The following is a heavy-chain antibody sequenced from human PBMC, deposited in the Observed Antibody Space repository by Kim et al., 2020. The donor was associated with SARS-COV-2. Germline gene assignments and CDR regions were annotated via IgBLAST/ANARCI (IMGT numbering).Heavy chain of an antibody. V-gene: IGHV4-31*03. Sequence: SETLSLTCTVSGGSISSGGYYWSWIRQHPGKGLEWIGYIYYSGSTYYNRSLKSRVTISVDTSKNQFSLKLSSVTAADTAVYYCARDSDPGVAAAGPLGGDWYFDLWGRGTLVTVSS. CDR2: IYYSGST. D-gene: IGHD6-13*01. CDR1: GGSISSGGYY. J-gene: IGHJ2*01. CDR3: ARDSDPGVAAAGPLGGDWYFDL.